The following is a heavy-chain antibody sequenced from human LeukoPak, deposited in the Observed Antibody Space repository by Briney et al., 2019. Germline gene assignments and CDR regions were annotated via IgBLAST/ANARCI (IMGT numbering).Heavy chain of an antibody. CDR1: GFTLSNYD. Sequence: PGGSLRLFRAASGFTLSNYDMNWVRQAPGKGLEWVSSISTSSRYIYYKDSVRGRFTISRDDAKNSLYLEMNSLRAEDTAVYYCARADCSSSTCYLRRSWFDPWGQGTLVTVSS. J-gene: IGHJ5*02. D-gene: IGHD2-2*01. CDR3: ARADCSSSTCYLRRSWFDP. V-gene: IGHV3-21*01. CDR2: ISTSSRYI.